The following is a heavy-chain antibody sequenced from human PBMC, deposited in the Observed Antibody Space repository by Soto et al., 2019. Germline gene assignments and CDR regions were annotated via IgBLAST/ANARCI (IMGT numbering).Heavy chain of an antibody. Sequence: ETLSLTCTVSGGSISSSSYYWGWIRQPPGKGLEWIGSIYYSGSTNYNPSLKSRVTISVDKSKNQFSLKLSSVTAADTAVYYCARTIAAAGILGFDYWGQGTLVTVSS. J-gene: IGHJ4*02. CDR1: GGSISSSSYY. D-gene: IGHD6-13*01. CDR3: ARTIAAAGILGFDY. V-gene: IGHV4-39*07. CDR2: IYYSGST.